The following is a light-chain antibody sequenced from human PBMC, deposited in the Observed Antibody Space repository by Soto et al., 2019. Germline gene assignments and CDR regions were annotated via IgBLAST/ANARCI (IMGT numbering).Light chain of an antibody. J-gene: IGKJ1*01. CDR2: AAS. Sequence: DIQMTQSPSSLSASVGDRVTITCRASQSISSYLNWYPQKPGKAPKVLIYAASSLQSGIPSRFSGSGSGTDFTLTISSLQPEDFATYYCHQSYSIPWTFG. CDR1: QSISSY. CDR3: HQSYSIPWT. V-gene: IGKV1-39*01.